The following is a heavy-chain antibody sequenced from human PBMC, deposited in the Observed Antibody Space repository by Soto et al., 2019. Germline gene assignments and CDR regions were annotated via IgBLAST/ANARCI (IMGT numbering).Heavy chain of an antibody. CDR2: IWYDGSNK. J-gene: IGHJ4*02. V-gene: IGHV3-33*01. Sequence: GGSLRLSCAASGFTFSSYGMHWVRQAPGKGLEWVAVIWYDGSNKYYADSVKGRFTISRDNSKNTLYLQMNSLRAEDTAVYYCARGRYSSGWYFDYWGQGTLVTVS. CDR3: ARGRYSSGWYFDY. CDR1: GFTFSSYG. D-gene: IGHD6-19*01.